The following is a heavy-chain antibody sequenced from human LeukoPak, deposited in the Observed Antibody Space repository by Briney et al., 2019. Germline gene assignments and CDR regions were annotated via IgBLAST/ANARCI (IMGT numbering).Heavy chain of an antibody. Sequence: PSETLSLTCIVSGGSISNNYWSWIRQPPGKGLEWIGYIYYGGSTNYNPSLKGRVTISVDTSKNQFSLKLSSVTAADTAVYYCARGESWLDPWGQGTLVTVSS. CDR3: ARGESWLDP. J-gene: IGHJ5*02. V-gene: IGHV4-59*12. CDR1: GGSISNNY. CDR2: IYYGGST.